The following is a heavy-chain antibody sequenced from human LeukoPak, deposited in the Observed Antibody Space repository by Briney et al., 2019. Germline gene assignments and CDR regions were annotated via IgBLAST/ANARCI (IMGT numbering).Heavy chain of an antibody. CDR3: VTSWVRQQRDF. V-gene: IGHV3-7*01. J-gene: IGHJ4*02. D-gene: IGHD3-10*01. Sequence: GGSLRLSCAASGFSFRDYWMSWVRQAPGKGREWVADIEPDGSGKTYVDSVKGRFTISRDNAQQSLYLQMDTLTAEDTAVYYCVTSWVRQQRDFWGQGTLVTVSS. CDR1: GFSFRDYW. CDR2: IEPDGSGK.